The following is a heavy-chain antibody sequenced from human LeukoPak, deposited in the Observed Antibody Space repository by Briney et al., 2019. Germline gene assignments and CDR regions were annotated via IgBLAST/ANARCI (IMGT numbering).Heavy chain of an antibody. CDR3: ARDRRFLEWLLPLDY. D-gene: IGHD3-3*01. Sequence: GASVKVSCKASGYTFTGYYMHWVRQAPGQGLEWMGWINPNSGGTNYAQKFQGRVTVTRDTSISTAYMELSRLRSDDTAVYYCARDRRFLEWLLPLDYWGQGTLVTVSS. CDR2: INPNSGGT. V-gene: IGHV1-2*02. CDR1: GYTFTGYY. J-gene: IGHJ4*02.